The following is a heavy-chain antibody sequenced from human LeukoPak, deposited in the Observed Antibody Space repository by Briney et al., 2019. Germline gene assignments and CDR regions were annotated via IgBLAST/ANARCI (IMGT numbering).Heavy chain of an antibody. CDR2: MNPNSGNT. J-gene: IGHJ4*02. V-gene: IGHV1-8*03. CDR3: ARGASRSSDY. CDR1: GYTFTTYE. Sequence: ASVKVSCKASGYTFTTYEIHWVRQASGQGLEWMGWMNPNSGNTGYAQKFQGRVTFTRDTSMTTAYMDLSSLRTGDTAMYYCARGASRSSDYWGQGSLVTVSS.